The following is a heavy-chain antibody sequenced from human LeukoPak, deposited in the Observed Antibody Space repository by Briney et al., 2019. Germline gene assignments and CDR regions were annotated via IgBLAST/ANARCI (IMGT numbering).Heavy chain of an antibody. CDR2: IHPDGRIT. Sequence: GGSLRLSCAASGFTFSSPWMHWVRQAPGTGLVWVSRIHPDGRITTYADSVKGRFTISRDNAKNTLYLQMNNLRAEDTAVYFCAPQQSYSPYNWFDPWGQGTLVTVSS. D-gene: IGHD5-12*01. CDR3: APQQSYSPYNWFDP. J-gene: IGHJ5*02. V-gene: IGHV3-74*03. CDR1: GFTFSSPW.